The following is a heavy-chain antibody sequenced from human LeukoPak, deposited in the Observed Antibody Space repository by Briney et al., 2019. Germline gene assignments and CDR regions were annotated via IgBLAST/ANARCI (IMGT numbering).Heavy chain of an antibody. CDR1: GYKFTDYW. V-gene: IGHV5-51*01. J-gene: IGHJ6*03. CDR2: IYPRDSDT. Sequence: GQSLKISCKGSGYKFTDYWIAWVRQMPGKGLEWMGMIYPRDSDTRYSPSFQGHVTISADESIATAYLQWGSLKASDTAMYYCARHLGQLGVEYYYYYMDVWGKGTTVTVSS. CDR3: ARHLGQLGVEYYYYYMDV. D-gene: IGHD6-6*01.